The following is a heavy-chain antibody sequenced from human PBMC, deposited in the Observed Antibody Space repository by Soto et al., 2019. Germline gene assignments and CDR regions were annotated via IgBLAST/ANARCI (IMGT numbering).Heavy chain of an antibody. V-gene: IGHV1-69*06. CDR3: ARDGGILGVWYFDL. J-gene: IGHJ2*01. Sequence: QVQLVQSGAEVKKPGSSVKVSCKASGGTFSSYAISWVRQAPGQGLEWMGGIIPIFGTANYAQKFQGRVTITADKSTSKAYMELSSLRSEDTAVYYCARDGGILGVWYFDLWGRGSLVTVSS. CDR2: IIPIFGTA. D-gene: IGHD3-16*01. CDR1: GGTFSSYA.